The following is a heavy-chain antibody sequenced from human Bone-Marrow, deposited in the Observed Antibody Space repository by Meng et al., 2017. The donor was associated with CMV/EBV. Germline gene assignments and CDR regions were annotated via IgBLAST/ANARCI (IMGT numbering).Heavy chain of an antibody. J-gene: IGHJ3*02. CDR1: GGFISSGDYY. D-gene: IGHD2-2*01. CDR2: IYYSGST. V-gene: IGHV4-30-4*08. CDR3: ARGGYCSSTSCSTVVDAFDI. Sequence: SLSITCTVSGGFISSGDYYWSWIRQPPGKGLEWIGYIYYSGSTYYNPSLKSRVTISVDTSKNQFSLKLSSVTAADTAVYYCARGGYCSSTSCSTVVDAFDIWGQGTMVTVSS.